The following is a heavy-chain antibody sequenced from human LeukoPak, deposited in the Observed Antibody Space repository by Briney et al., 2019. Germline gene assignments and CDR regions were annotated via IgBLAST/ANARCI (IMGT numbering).Heavy chain of an antibody. Sequence: PGGSLRLSCGASGFTFDDYAMHWVRQAPRKGLEWVSLISWDGGSTYYADSVKGRFTISRDNSKNSLYLQMNSLRAEDTALYYCAKDIHSYGPRYFDYRGQGTLVTVSS. CDR3: AKDIHSYGPRYFDY. CDR1: GFTFDDYA. D-gene: IGHD5-18*01. V-gene: IGHV3-43D*03. J-gene: IGHJ4*02. CDR2: ISWDGGST.